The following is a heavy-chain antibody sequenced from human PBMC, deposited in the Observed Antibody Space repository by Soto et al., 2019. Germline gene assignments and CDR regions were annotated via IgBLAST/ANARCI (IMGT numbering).Heavy chain of an antibody. Sequence: PGGSLRLSCAASGFIFSNYAMHWVRQAPGKGLEWVAVIVYDGSNKYNPDSVKGRFTISRDNSKNTVFLQMNTLSPEDTAVYYCARGRAEGSKMFYVMDVWGQGTTVTVSS. CDR3: ARGRAEGSKMFYVMDV. D-gene: IGHD2-2*01. V-gene: IGHV3-30-3*01. CDR1: GFIFSNYA. J-gene: IGHJ6*02. CDR2: IVYDGSNK.